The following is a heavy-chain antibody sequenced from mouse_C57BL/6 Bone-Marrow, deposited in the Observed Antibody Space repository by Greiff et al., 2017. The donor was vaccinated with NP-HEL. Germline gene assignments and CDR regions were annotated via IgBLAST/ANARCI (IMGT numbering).Heavy chain of an antibody. CDR1: GYTFTSYW. CDR3: AKGDYYGWCPFAF. J-gene: IGHJ3*01. CDR2: IHPNSGST. D-gene: IGHD1-1*01. V-gene: IGHV1-64*01. Sequence: QVQLQQPGAELVKPGASVKLSCKASGYTFTSYWMHWVKQGHGQGLEWIGMIHPNSGSTNYNEKFKSKAKLPVEKSSSTAYMQLSSLTAEDSAVYYCAKGDYYGWCPFAFWGQGTLVTVSA.